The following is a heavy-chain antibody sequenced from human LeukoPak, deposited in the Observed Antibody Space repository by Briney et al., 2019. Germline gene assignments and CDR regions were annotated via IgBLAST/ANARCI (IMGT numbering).Heavy chain of an antibody. Sequence: ASVKVSCKASGYTFTIYAIHGVRQAPGQRLEWMGWINAGNGNIIYSQKFRGRVTVTRDTSASTAYMELSTLTSEDTAVYYCARDRHYDFWSGYDAFDVWGQGTMDTVSS. V-gene: IGHV1-3*01. CDR2: INAGNGNI. D-gene: IGHD3-3*01. CDR3: ARDRHYDFWSGYDAFDV. J-gene: IGHJ3*01. CDR1: GYTFTIYA.